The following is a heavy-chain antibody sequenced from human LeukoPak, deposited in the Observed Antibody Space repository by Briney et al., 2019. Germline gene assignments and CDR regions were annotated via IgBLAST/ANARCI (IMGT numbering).Heavy chain of an antibody. D-gene: IGHD3-22*01. V-gene: IGHV4-34*01. J-gene: IGHJ5*02. CDR3: ARGRYYDSSAYYQVDWFDP. Sequence: SETLSLTCAVYGGSFSGYYWSWIRQPPGKGLEWIGEINHSGSTNYNPSLKSRVTLSVDTSKNQFSLKLRSVTAADTAVYYCARGRYYDSSAYYQVDWFDPWGQGTLVTVSS. CDR1: GGSFSGYY. CDR2: INHSGST.